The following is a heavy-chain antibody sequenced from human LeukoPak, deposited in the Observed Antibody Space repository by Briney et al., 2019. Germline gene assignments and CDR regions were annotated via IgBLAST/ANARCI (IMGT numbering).Heavy chain of an antibody. Sequence: GGSLRLSCAVSGFTCSDYWMNWVRQAPGKGLEWVASIRQDGGEKSYVDSVKGRFTISRDNTKRSLYLQMSSLRAEDTAVYYCARDGTAAGLYFDLWGQGTLVTVSS. V-gene: IGHV3-7*01. CDR2: IRQDGGEK. CDR3: ARDGTAAGLYFDL. J-gene: IGHJ4*01. CDR1: GFTCSDYW. D-gene: IGHD6-13*01.